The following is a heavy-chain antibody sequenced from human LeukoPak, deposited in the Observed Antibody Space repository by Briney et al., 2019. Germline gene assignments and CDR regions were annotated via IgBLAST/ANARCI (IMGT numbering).Heavy chain of an antibody. Sequence: GGSLRLSCAASAFTFSNFGMYWVRQAPGKGLEWVSFIRADGTNKYYGDSVKGRFAISRDNSKNTLYLQMNSLRIDDTAVYYCARYWGVQLWPHWYFDLWGRGSLVTVSS. CDR1: AFTFSNFG. CDR2: IRADGTNK. V-gene: IGHV3-30*02. CDR3: ARYWGVQLWPHWYFDL. J-gene: IGHJ2*01. D-gene: IGHD2-21*01.